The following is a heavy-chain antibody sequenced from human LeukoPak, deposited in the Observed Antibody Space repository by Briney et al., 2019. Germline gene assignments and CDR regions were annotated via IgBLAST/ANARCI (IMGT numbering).Heavy chain of an antibody. D-gene: IGHD1-26*01. CDR3: ARLGGADDY. Sequence: SETLSLTCTVSGGSISSYYWSWIRQPPGKGLEWIGYIYYSGSTNYNPSLKSRVTLSVDTSKNQFSLKMSSVTAADTAVYYCARLGGADDYWGQGTLVTVSS. V-gene: IGHV4-59*01. J-gene: IGHJ4*02. CDR1: GGSISSYY. CDR2: IYYSGST.